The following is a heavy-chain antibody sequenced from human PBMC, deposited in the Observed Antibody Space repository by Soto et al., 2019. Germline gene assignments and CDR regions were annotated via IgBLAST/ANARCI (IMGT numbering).Heavy chain of an antibody. J-gene: IGHJ5*02. Sequence: QVQLVESGGGVVQPGRSLRLSCAASGFTFSSYGMHWVRQAPGKGLEWVAVISYDGSNKYYADSVKGRFTISRDNSKNTLYLQMNSLRAEDTAVYYCAKAAGITLEYWFDPWGQGTLVTVSS. CDR2: ISYDGSNK. V-gene: IGHV3-30*18. CDR3: AKAAGITLEYWFDP. CDR1: GFTFSSYG. D-gene: IGHD3-3*01.